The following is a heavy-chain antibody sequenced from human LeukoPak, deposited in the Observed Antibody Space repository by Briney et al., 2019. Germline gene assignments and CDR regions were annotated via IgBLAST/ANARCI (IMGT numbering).Heavy chain of an antibody. V-gene: IGHV1-46*01. J-gene: IGHJ3*02. CDR2: INPSGGST. Sequence: GASVKVSCKASGYTFTSYYMHWVRQAPGQGLEWMGIINPSGGSTSYTQKFQGRVTVTRDTSTSTVYMELSSLRSEDTAVYYCARDDYGDYVGENAFDIWGQGTMVTVSS. CDR3: ARDDYGDYVGENAFDI. D-gene: IGHD4-17*01. CDR1: GYTFTSYY.